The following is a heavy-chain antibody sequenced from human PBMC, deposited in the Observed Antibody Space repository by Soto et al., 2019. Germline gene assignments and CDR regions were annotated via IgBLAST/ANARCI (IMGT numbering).Heavy chain of an antibody. CDR2: ISAYNGNT. D-gene: IGHD2-15*01. V-gene: IGHV1-18*01. Sequence: QVQLVQSGAEVKKPGASVKVSCKASGYTFTSYGISWVRQAPGQGLEWMGWISAYNGNTNYAQKLQGRVTMTTDTSTSTAYMELRSLRSDDTAVYYCARVSGGYCSGGSCSSGYFDYWGQRTLGTVSS. J-gene: IGHJ4*02. CDR1: GYTFTSYG. CDR3: ARVSGGYCSGGSCSSGYFDY.